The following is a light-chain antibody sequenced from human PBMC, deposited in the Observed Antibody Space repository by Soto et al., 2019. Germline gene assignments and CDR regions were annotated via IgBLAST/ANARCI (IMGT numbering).Light chain of an antibody. CDR1: QSVNNN. CDR3: QQYNNWPLFT. Sequence: EIVMTQSPATLSVSPGERATLSCRASQSVNNNLAWYQQKPGQAPRLLIYGASIRATGIPARFSGSESGTEFTLTFSSLQSEDFAVYYCQQYNNWPLFTFGPGTKVDIK. V-gene: IGKV3-15*01. J-gene: IGKJ3*01. CDR2: GAS.